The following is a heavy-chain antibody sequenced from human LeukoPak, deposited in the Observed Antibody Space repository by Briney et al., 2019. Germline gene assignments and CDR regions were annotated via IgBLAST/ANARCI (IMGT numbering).Heavy chain of an antibody. V-gene: IGHV3-74*01. Sequence: HPGGSLRLSCAASGFTFSSYWMHWVRQAPGKGLVWVSRINSDGSSTSYADSVKGRFTISRDNAKNTLYLQMNSLRAEDTAVYYCARDRYDFWSGYVMNYYYYYMDVWGKGTTVTVSS. J-gene: IGHJ6*03. CDR3: ARDRYDFWSGYVMNYYYYYMDV. CDR2: INSDGSST. CDR1: GFTFSSYW. D-gene: IGHD3-3*01.